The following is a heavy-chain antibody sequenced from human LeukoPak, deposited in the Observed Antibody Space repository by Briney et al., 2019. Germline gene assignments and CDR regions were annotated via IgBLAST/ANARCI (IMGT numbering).Heavy chain of an antibody. V-gene: IGHV3-43*01. Sequence: GGSLRLSCAASGFMFDNHTMHWVRQVPGKGLEWVSLISREGSTTYYADPVKDRFTISRDTSYNSLSLQMNSLRPEDTALYYCAKARSSSWSYLESWGQGTLVTVSS. J-gene: IGHJ4*02. D-gene: IGHD6-13*01. CDR2: ISREGSTT. CDR3: AKARSSSWSYLES. CDR1: GFMFDNHT.